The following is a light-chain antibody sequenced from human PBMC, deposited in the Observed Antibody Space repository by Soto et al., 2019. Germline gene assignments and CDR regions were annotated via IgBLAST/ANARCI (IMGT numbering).Light chain of an antibody. CDR3: CSYAGSSTLV. Sequence: QSVLTQPASVSGSPGQSITISCTGTSSDVGSYNLVSWYQQHPGKAPKLMIYEGSKRPSGVSNRFSGFKSGNTASLTISGLHAEDEDDYYPCSYAGSSTLVFGGGTQLTVL. CDR1: SSDVGSYNL. CDR2: EGS. V-gene: IGLV2-23*01. J-gene: IGLJ2*01.